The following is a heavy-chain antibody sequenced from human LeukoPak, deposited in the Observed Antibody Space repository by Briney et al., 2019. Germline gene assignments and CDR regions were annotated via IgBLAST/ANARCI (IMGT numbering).Heavy chain of an antibody. CDR1: GGSISSHY. J-gene: IGHJ4*02. Sequence: SETLSLTCTVSGGSISSHYWSWIRQPPGKGLEWIGYIYYGGSTNYNPSLKSRVTISVDTSKNQFSLKLSSVTAADTAVYYCASSKWGSYYFDYWGQGTLVTVSS. D-gene: IGHD7-27*01. CDR3: ASSKWGSYYFDY. CDR2: IYYGGST. V-gene: IGHV4-59*11.